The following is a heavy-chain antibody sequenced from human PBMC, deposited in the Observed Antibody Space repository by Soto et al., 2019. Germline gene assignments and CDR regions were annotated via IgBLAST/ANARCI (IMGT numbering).Heavy chain of an antibody. CDR1: GFTFSSYA. CDR3: ARGSVRASIAVAGGAFDI. Sequence: GGSLRLSCAASGFTFSSYAMHWVRQAPGKGLEWVAVISYDGSNKYYADSVKGRFTISRDNSKNTLYLQMNSLRAEDTAVYYCARGSVRASIAVAGGAFDICGQGTMVTVSS. J-gene: IGHJ3*02. V-gene: IGHV3-30-3*01. CDR2: ISYDGSNK. D-gene: IGHD6-19*01.